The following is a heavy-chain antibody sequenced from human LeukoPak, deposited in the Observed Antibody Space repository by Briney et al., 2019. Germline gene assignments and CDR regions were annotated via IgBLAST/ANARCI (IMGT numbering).Heavy chain of an antibody. Sequence: SETLSLTCTVSGGSISSDTYYWGWIRQPPGKGLEWIGSVYYSGNTYYNPSLKSRVTMSVDTSKNQFSLKLSSVTAADTAVYYCATQSYGSGTQGSWFDPWGQGTLVTVSS. V-gene: IGHV4-39*07. CDR3: ATQSYGSGTQGSWFDP. D-gene: IGHD3-10*01. J-gene: IGHJ5*02. CDR2: VYYSGNT. CDR1: GGSISSDTYY.